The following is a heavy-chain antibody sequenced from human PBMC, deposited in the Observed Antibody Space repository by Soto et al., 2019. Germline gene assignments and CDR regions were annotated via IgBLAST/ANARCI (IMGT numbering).Heavy chain of an antibody. J-gene: IGHJ5*02. V-gene: IGHV1-69*06. Sequence: QVQLVQSGAEVKKPGSSVKVSCKASGGTFSSSAVSWVRQAPVHGLEWMGGIIPNFGTANYAQKFQGRVTITANKSTHTAYLDLNSLTFEDTAVYYCARGGNCGSNSCYSLDPWGQGTLFTVSS. D-gene: IGHD2-2*02. CDR1: GGTFSSSA. CDR3: ARGGNCGSNSCYSLDP. CDR2: IIPNFGTA.